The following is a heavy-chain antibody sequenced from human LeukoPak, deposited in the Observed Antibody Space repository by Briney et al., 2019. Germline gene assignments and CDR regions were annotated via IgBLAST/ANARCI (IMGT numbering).Heavy chain of an antibody. V-gene: IGHV1-18*01. D-gene: IGHD6-13*01. CDR2: ISAYNGNT. J-gene: IGHJ3*02. CDR1: GYTFTSYG. Sequence: GASVKVSCKASGYTFTSYGISWVRQAPGQGLEWMGWISAYNGNTNYAQKLQGRVTMTTDTSTSTAYMELRSLRSDDTAVYYCASSPYSSSWYLDAFDIWGQGTMVTVPS. CDR3: ASSPYSSSWYLDAFDI.